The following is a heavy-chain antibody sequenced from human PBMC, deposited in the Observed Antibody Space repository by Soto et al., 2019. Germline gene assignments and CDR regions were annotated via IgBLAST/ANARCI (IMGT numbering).Heavy chain of an antibody. Sequence: LGESLKISCKGSGYSFTSYWIGWVRQMPGKGLEWMGIIYPGDSDTRYSPSFQGQVTISADKSISTAYLQWSSLKASDTAMYYCARTGRFFEWSNAYYYSYMDVWGKGTTVTVSS. CDR3: ARTGRFFEWSNAYYYSYMDV. CDR2: IYPGDSDT. D-gene: IGHD3-3*01. V-gene: IGHV5-51*01. J-gene: IGHJ6*03. CDR1: GYSFTSYW.